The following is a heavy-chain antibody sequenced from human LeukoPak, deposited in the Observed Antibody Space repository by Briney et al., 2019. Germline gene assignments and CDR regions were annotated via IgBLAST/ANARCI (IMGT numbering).Heavy chain of an antibody. J-gene: IGHJ6*03. CDR2: ISWDGGST. Sequence: GGSLRLSXAASGFTFDDYAMNWVRQAPGKGLEWVSLISWDGGSTYYADSVNGRFTISRDNSKNSLYVKMNSLRAEDTALDYCAIYIRARVVVPAVHYMDVWGKGTTVTVSS. V-gene: IGHV3-43D*04. D-gene: IGHD2-2*01. CDR1: GFTFDDYA. CDR3: AIYIRARVVVPAVHYMDV.